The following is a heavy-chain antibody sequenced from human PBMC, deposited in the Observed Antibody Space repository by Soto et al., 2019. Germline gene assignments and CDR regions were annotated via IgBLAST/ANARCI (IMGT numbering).Heavy chain of an antibody. CDR3: AKGDISADGTLYFYY. D-gene: IGHD6-13*01. CDR2: FYGGGSTST. V-gene: IGHV3-23*03. CDR1: GFTFSTYT. Sequence: PGGSLRLSCATAGFTFSTYTMSWVRQAPGKGPEWVAGFYGGGSTSTFYADSVKGRFTISRDNSKNTVYLQMNSLRAEDTAVYYCAKGDISADGTLYFYYWGQGTLVPVSS. J-gene: IGHJ4*02.